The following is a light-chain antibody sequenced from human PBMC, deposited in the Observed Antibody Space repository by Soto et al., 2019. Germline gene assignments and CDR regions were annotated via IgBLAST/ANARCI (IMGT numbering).Light chain of an antibody. CDR1: QSISSW. CDR2: KAS. V-gene: IGKV1-5*03. Sequence: DIQMTQSPSTLSASVGDRVTITCRASQSISSWLAWYQQKPGKAPKLLIYKASSLESGVPSRFSGSGSGTEFTFTISSLQPDDFATYYCQQYTSYSTFGHGTKVEIK. J-gene: IGKJ1*01. CDR3: QQYTSYST.